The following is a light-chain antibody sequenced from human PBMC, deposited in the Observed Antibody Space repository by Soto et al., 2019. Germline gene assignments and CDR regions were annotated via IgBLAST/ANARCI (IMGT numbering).Light chain of an antibody. CDR1: SSNIGSNT. Sequence: QSVLTQSSSASGTPGQRVTISCSGSSSNIGSNTVNWYHQFPGTAPKLLIYNNSQRPSGVPDRVSGSKSGTSASLAISGLQSEDEADYYCAAWDDSLNGWVFGGGTKVTVL. CDR3: AAWDDSLNGWV. CDR2: NNS. V-gene: IGLV1-44*01. J-gene: IGLJ3*02.